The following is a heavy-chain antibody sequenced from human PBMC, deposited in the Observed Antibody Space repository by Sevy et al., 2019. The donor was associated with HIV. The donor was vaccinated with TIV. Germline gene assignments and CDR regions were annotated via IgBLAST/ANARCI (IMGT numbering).Heavy chain of an antibody. J-gene: IGHJ4*02. CDR3: ASGGGYSGYVSNFDY. V-gene: IGHV1-69*13. D-gene: IGHD5-12*01. Sequence: ASVKVSCKASGGTFSSYAISWVRQAPGQGLEWMGGIIPIFGTANYAQKFQGSVTITADESTSTAYMELSSLRSEDTAVDSCASGGGYSGYVSNFDYWGQGTLVTVSS. CDR2: IIPIFGTA. CDR1: GGTFSSYA.